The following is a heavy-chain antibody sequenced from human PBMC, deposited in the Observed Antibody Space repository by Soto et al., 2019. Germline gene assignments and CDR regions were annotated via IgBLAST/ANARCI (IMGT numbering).Heavy chain of an antibody. CDR1: GFTFNSYD. V-gene: IGHV3-21*01. CDR2: LNSHDGLT. Sequence: EVQVVESGGGLVKPGGSLRLSCAASGFTFNSYDMNWVRQSPGKGLEWVSSLNSHDGLTHYADSVKGRFAISRDNAKNSRYLQMNSLRVEDTAVYYCTRSGYNEGGFDYWGQGNLVTVSS. D-gene: IGHD5-12*01. CDR3: TRSGYNEGGFDY. J-gene: IGHJ4*02.